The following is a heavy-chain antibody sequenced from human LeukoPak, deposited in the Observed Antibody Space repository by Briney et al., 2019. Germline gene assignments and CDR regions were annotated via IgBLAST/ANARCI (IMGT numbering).Heavy chain of an antibody. D-gene: IGHD6-19*01. J-gene: IGHJ1*01. CDR3: ASDSSGWYQYFQH. CDR2: ISSGSSYI. Sequence: GGSLRLSCAASGFTFSSYSMNWVRQAPGKGLAWVPSISSGSSYIYYADSVKGRFTTSRDNAKNSLYLQMNSLRAEDTAVYYCASDSSGWYQYFQHWGQGTLVTVSS. V-gene: IGHV3-21*01. CDR1: GFTFSSYS.